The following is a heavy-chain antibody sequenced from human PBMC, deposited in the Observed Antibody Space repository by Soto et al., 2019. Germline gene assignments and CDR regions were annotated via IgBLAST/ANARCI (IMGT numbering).Heavy chain of an antibody. D-gene: IGHD3-22*01. CDR1: GFTFSSYA. Sequence: HPGGSLRLSCAASGFTFSSYAMSWVRQAPGKGLEWVSAISGSGGSTYYADSVKGRFTISRDNSKNTLYLQMNSLRAEDTAVYYCAKDHYYDSTESVDYFDYWGQGTLVTVSS. CDR3: AKDHYYDSTESVDYFDY. J-gene: IGHJ4*02. CDR2: ISGSGGST. V-gene: IGHV3-23*01.